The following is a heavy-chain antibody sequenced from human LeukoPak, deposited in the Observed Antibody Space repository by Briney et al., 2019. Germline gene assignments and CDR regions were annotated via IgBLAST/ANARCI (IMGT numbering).Heavy chain of an antibody. CDR3: ARRGIAAAGYDY. D-gene: IGHD6-13*01. J-gene: IGHJ4*02. V-gene: IGHV4-59*08. Sequence: SETLSLTCTVSGGSINSYYWSWIRQPPGKGLEWIGYIYYSGSTNYNPSLKSRVTISVDTSKNQFSLKLGSVTAADTALYYCARRGIAAAGYDYWGQGTLVTVSS. CDR1: GGSINSYY. CDR2: IYYSGST.